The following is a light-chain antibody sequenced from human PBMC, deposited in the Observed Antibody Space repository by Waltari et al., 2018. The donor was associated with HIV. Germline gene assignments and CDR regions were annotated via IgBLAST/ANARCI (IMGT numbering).Light chain of an antibody. J-gene: IGKJ3*01. V-gene: IGKV3-11*01. CDR2: DVS. Sequence: EIVLTQSPATLSLSPGERATLSCRASQSVSSYLAWYQQKPSQAPRLLIYDVSNRATGIPARFSGSGSGTDFTLTISSLEPEDFAVYYCQQRSTWPRTFGPGTKVDIK. CDR1: QSVSSY. CDR3: QQRSTWPRT.